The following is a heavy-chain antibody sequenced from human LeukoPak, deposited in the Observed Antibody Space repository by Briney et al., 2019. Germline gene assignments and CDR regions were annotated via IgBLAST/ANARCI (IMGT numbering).Heavy chain of an antibody. CDR3: ARGRKGGSAL. D-gene: IGHD3-10*01. CDR1: GGSFSGYY. J-gene: IGHJ4*02. CDR2: INQSGNS. V-gene: IGHV4-34*01. Sequence: PSETLSLTCAVYGGSFSGYYWSWIRQPPGKGLEWIGEINQSGNSNYNPSLKSRVTILVDTSKNQFSLKLSSVTAADTAFYYCARGRKGGSALWGQGTLVTVSS.